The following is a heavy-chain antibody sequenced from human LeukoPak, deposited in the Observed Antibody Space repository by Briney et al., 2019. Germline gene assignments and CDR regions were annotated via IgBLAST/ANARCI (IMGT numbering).Heavy chain of an antibody. D-gene: IGHD1-26*01. V-gene: IGHV3-69-1*02. Sequence: GGSLRLSCAASGFSFSSYTMNWVRQPPGKGLEWVSSISSSAIIYYADSVKGRFTISRDNAENSLYLQMNSLRAEDTAIYYCARQTSGSYDYWGRGTLVTVSS. CDR1: GFSFSSYT. CDR2: ISSSAII. CDR3: ARQTSGSYDY. J-gene: IGHJ4*02.